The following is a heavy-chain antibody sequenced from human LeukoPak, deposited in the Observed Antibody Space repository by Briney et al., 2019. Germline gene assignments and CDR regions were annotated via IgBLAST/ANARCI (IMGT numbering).Heavy chain of an antibody. J-gene: IGHJ6*02. Sequence: PGRSLRLSCAASGFTFSSYGMHWVRQAPGKGLEWVAAISYDGSNRYYADSVKGRFTISRDNSKNTLYLQMNSLRAEDTAVYYCAKGYGLCGMDVWGQGTTVTVSS. V-gene: IGHV3-30*18. CDR2: ISYDGSNR. D-gene: IGHD4-17*01. CDR3: AKGYGLCGMDV. CDR1: GFTFSSYG.